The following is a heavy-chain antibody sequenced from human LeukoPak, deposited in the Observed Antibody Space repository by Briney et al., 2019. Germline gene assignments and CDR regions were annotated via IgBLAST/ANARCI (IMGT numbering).Heavy chain of an antibody. J-gene: IGHJ4*02. CDR3: ARGRPSPRIVVVVAATPLRLDY. D-gene: IGHD2-15*01. CDR2: INHSGST. V-gene: IGHV4-34*01. Sequence: PSETLSLTSAVYGGSFSGYYWSWIRQPPGKGLEWIGEINHSGSTNYNPSLKSRVTISVDTSKNQFSLKLSSVTAADTAVYYCARGRPSPRIVVVVAATPLRLDYWGQGTLVTVSS. CDR1: GGSFSGYY.